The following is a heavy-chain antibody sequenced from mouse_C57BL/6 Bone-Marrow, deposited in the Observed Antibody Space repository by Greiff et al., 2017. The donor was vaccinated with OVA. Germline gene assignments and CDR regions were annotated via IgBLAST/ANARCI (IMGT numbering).Heavy chain of an antibody. CDR1: GFTFSSYA. J-gene: IGHJ1*03. V-gene: IGHV5-4*01. CDR3: ARDRDHWYFDV. Sequence: EVKLLESGGGLVKPGGSLKLSCAASGFTFSSYAMSWVRQTPEKRLAWVATISDGGSYTYYPDNVKGRFTISRDNAKNNLYLQMSHLKSEDTAMYYCARDRDHWYFDVWGTGTTVTVSS. D-gene: IGHD3-3*01. CDR2: ISDGGSYT.